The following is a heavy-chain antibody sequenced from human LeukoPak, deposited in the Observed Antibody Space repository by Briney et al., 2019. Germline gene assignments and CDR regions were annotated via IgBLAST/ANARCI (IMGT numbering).Heavy chain of an antibody. CDR1: GYTFTSYY. J-gene: IGHJ5*02. D-gene: IGHD1-26*01. Sequence: ASVKVSCKASGYTFTSYYMHWVRQAPGQGLEWMGIINPSGGSTSYAQKFQGRVTMTRDTSTSTVYMELSSLRSEDTAVYYCARDPSGSRGGSWFDPWGQGTLVTVSS. CDR3: ARDPSGSRGGSWFDP. V-gene: IGHV1-46*01. CDR2: INPSGGST.